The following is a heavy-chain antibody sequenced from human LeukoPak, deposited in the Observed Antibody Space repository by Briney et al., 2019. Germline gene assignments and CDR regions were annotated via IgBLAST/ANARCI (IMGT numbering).Heavy chain of an antibody. CDR1: GGTFSSYA. Sequence: SVKVSCKASGGTFSSYAISWVRQAPGQGLEWMGGIIPIFGTANYAQKFQGRVTVTADKSTSTAYMELSSLRSEDTAVYYCARAGAYYDILTGYYTLDYWGQGTLVTVSS. D-gene: IGHD3-9*01. CDR2: IIPIFGTA. V-gene: IGHV1-69*06. J-gene: IGHJ4*02. CDR3: ARAGAYYDILTGYYTLDY.